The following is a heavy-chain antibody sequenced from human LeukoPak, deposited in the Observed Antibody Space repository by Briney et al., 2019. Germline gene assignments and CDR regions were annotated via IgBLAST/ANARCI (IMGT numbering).Heavy chain of an antibody. D-gene: IGHD3-22*01. J-gene: IGHJ4*02. V-gene: IGHV4-61*02. Sequence: PSETLSLTCTVSGGSISSGSYYWSWIRQPAGKGLEWIGRIYTSGSTNYNPSLKSRVTMSVDTSKNQFSLKLSSVTAADTAVYYCARGFSAYSSGYYYYYFDYWGQGTLVTVSS. CDR2: IYTSGST. CDR3: ARGFSAYSSGYYYYYFDY. CDR1: GGSISSGSYY.